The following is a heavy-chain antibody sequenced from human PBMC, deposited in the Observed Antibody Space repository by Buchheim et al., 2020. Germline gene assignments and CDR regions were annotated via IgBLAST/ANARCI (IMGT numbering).Heavy chain of an antibody. V-gene: IGHV3-33*01. Sequence: QVQLVESGGGVVQPGRSLRLSCAASGFTFSSYGMHWVRQAPGKGLEWVAVIWYDGSNKYYADSVKGRFTISRDNSKNTLHLQMNSLRAEDTAVYYCAREIQDIVVVVAATHYYGMDVWGQGTT. CDR1: GFTFSSYG. CDR3: AREIQDIVVVVAATHYYGMDV. J-gene: IGHJ6*02. D-gene: IGHD2-15*01. CDR2: IWYDGSNK.